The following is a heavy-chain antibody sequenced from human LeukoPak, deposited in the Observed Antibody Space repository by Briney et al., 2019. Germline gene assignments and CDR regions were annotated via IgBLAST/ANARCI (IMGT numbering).Heavy chain of an antibody. J-gene: IGHJ4*02. V-gene: IGHV3-7*01. CDR3: ARSLRVAVAASY. Sequence: GGSLRLSCAASGFTFSSYWMSWVRQAPGKGLEWVANIKQDGSEKYYVDSLKGRFTISRDNAKNLLYLQMNSLTAEDTAIYYCARSLRVAVAASYWGQGTLVTVSS. D-gene: IGHD6-19*01. CDR2: IKQDGSEK. CDR1: GFTFSSYW.